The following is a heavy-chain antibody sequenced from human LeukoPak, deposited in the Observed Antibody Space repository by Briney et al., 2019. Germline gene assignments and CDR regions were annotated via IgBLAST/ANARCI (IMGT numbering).Heavy chain of an antibody. CDR1: RYSISSSSYY. CDR3: AREGIEIVVVIDAFDI. V-gene: IGHV4-39*07. CDR2: SYYSGST. D-gene: IGHD3-22*01. J-gene: IGHJ3*02. Sequence: SETLSLTCTVSRYSISSSSYYWGWIRQPPGKGLEWIGSSYYSGSTYYNPALKSRVTISVDTSKNQFSLKLSSVTAADTAVYYCAREGIEIVVVIDAFDIWGQGTMVTVSS.